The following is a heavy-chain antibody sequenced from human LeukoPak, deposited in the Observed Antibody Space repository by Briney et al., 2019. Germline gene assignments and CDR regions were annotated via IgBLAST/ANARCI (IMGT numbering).Heavy chain of an antibody. CDR1: GFTFSNAW. D-gene: IGHD2-15*01. CDR3: TTEFVVVVAAYYFDY. Sequence: SGGSLRLSCAASGFTFSNAWMSWVRQAPGKERECVGRIKSKTDGGTTDYAAPVKGRFTISRDDSKNTLYLQMNSLKAEDTDVYYCTTEFVVVVAAYYFDYWGQGTLVTVSS. CDR2: IKSKTDGGTT. V-gene: IGHV3-15*01. J-gene: IGHJ4*02.